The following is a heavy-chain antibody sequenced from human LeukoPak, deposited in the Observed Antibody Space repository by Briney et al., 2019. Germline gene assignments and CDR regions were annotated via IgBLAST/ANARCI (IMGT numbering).Heavy chain of an antibody. Sequence: PSETLSLTCTVSGGSISRSSYYWGWIRQPPGKGLEWIGEINHSGSTNYNPSLKSRVTISVDTSKNQFSLKLSSVTAADTAVYYCARATRTIFGVVIMFDPWGQGTLVTVSS. J-gene: IGHJ5*02. CDR1: GGSISRSSYY. CDR2: INHSGST. CDR3: ARATRTIFGVVIMFDP. V-gene: IGHV4-39*07. D-gene: IGHD3-3*01.